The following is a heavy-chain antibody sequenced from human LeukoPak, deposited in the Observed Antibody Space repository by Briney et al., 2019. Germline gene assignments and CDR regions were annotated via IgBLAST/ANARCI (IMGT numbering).Heavy chain of an antibody. CDR2: INHSGST. Sequence: SETLSLTCAVYGGSFSGYYWSWIRQPPGTGLEWIGEINHSGSTNYNPSLKSRVTISVDTSKSQFSLNLRSVTAVDTALYFCAGTELGYCTVTGCPLESWGQGTLVTVSS. J-gene: IGHJ4*02. D-gene: IGHD2-8*02. CDR1: GGSFSGYY. V-gene: IGHV4-34*01. CDR3: AGTELGYCTVTGCPLES.